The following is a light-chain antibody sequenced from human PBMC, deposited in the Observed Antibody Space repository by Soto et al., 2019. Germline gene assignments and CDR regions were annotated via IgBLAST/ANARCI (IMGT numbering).Light chain of an antibody. V-gene: IGKV1-12*02. CDR2: AAS. J-gene: IGKJ3*01. CDR3: QQANSFPFA. CDR1: QVINNW. Sequence: DIQMTQSPSSVSASVGDRVTITCRASQVINNWLAWYQQKPGKAPNLLIYAASTLQSGVPSRFSGSGSWTDFTLTISSLQPEDFGTYYCQQANSFPFAFGPGTKVDIK.